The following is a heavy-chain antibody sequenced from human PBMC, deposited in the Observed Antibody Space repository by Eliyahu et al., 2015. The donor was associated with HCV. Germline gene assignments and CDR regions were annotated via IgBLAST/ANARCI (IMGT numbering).Heavy chain of an antibody. Sequence: EVQLVESGGGLVKPGGSLRLSCAASXFTFXTAWMRWGRQGPGKGLEGIGRIKSKTDGGTTDYAAPVKGRFTISRDDSKSTLYLQMNSLKTEDTAVYYCTTGAPGGFDYYLDVWGQGTTVTVSS. CDR3: TTGAPGGFDYYLDV. CDR2: IKSKTDGGTT. J-gene: IGHJ6*03. CDR1: XFTFXTAW. D-gene: IGHD3-10*01. V-gene: IGHV3-15*01.